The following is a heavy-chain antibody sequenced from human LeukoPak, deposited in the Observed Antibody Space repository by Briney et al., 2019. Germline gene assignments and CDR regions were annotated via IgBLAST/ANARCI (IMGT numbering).Heavy chain of an antibody. D-gene: IGHD4-17*01. Sequence: HPGGSLRLSCAASGSTFSSYWMSWVRQAPGKGLEWVANIKQDGSEKYYVDSVKGRFTISRDNAKNSLYLQMNSLRAEDTAVYYCARAPTYGDYVGYWGQGTLVTVSS. CDR1: GSTFSSYW. CDR3: ARAPTYGDYVGY. CDR2: IKQDGSEK. V-gene: IGHV3-7*03. J-gene: IGHJ4*02.